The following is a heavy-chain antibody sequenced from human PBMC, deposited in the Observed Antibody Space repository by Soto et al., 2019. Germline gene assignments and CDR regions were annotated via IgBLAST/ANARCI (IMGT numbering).Heavy chain of an antibody. J-gene: IGHJ4*02. CDR1: GYTFSSYG. D-gene: IGHD3-22*01. CDR2: ISVYNGNT. Sequence: QVQLVQSGAEVKKPGASVKVSCKASGYTFSSYGISWVRQAPGQGLEWMGWISVYNGNTNYAQKLQGRVTMTTDTSTSTAYMELRSLRSDDTAVFYCASAYYYDSSGYYQRYFLDYWGQGTLVTVSS. CDR3: ASAYYYDSSGYYQRYFLDY. V-gene: IGHV1-18*01.